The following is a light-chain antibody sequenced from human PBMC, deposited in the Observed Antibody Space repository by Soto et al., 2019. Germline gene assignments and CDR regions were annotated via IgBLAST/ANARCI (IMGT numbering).Light chain of an antibody. J-gene: IGKJ1*01. CDR1: QSVSRS. CDR3: QQYGSSSRT. Sequence: EIVLTQSPATRSLSQGERATLSCRASQSVSRSLAWFQQKPVQAPRLLIYDASSRATGIPDRFSGSGSGTDFTLTISRLEPEDFAVYYCQQYGSSSRTFGQGTKVDIK. V-gene: IGKV3-20*01. CDR2: DAS.